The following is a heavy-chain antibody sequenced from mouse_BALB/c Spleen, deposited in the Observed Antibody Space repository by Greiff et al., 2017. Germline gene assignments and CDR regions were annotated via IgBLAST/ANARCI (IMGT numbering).Heavy chain of an antibody. CDR2: IDPENGNT. CDR1: GFNIKDYY. Sequence: EVQLQESGAELVRPGALVKLSCKASGFNIKDYYMHWVKQRPEQGLEWIGWIDPENGNTIYDPKFQGKASITADTSSNTAYLQLSSLTSEDTAVYYCVAYDYDFAYWGQGTLVTVSA. CDR3: VAYDYDFAY. D-gene: IGHD2-4*01. J-gene: IGHJ3*01. V-gene: IGHV14-1*02.